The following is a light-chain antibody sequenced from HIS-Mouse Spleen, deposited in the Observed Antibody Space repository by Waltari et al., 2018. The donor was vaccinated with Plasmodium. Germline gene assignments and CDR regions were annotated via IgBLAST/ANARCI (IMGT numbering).Light chain of an antibody. Sequence: ELVLTQSPGTLSLSPGESATLSCRASQRVSSSYLAWYQQKPGQAPRLLIYGASSRATGIPDRFSGSGSGTDFTLTISRLEPEDFAVYYCQQYGSSPYTFGQGTKLEIK. CDR2: GAS. J-gene: IGKJ2*01. CDR3: QQYGSSPYT. CDR1: QRVSSSY. V-gene: IGKV3-20*01.